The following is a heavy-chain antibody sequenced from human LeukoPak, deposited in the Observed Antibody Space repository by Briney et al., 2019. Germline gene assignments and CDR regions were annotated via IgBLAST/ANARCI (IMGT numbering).Heavy chain of an antibody. Sequence: GGSLRLSCAASGFTFSSYGMHWVRQAPGKGLEWVAVIWYDGSNKYYADSVKGRFTISRDNSKNTLYLQMNSLRAEDTAVYYCARDRFSYSSSWYFDYWGQGTLVTVSS. V-gene: IGHV3-33*01. J-gene: IGHJ4*02. D-gene: IGHD6-13*01. CDR2: IWYDGSNK. CDR3: ARDRFSYSSSWYFDY. CDR1: GFTFSSYG.